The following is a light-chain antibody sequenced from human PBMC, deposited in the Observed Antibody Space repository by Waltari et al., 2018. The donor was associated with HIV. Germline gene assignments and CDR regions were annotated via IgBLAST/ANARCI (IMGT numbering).Light chain of an antibody. J-gene: IGLJ1*01. CDR2: KND. CDR3: AAWDDRLSGRV. V-gene: IGLV1-47*01. CDR1: SSTNEFNY. Sequence: QSVLTQPPSASGTPGQRVPISCSGSSSTNEFNYVYWYQQVPGTAPKLLIYKNDQWPSGVPDRFSASKSGTSASLVISGLRSEDEADYYCAAWDDRLSGRVFGTGTRVTVL.